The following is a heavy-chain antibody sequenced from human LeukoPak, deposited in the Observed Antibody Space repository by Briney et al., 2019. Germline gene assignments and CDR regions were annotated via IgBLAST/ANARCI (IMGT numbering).Heavy chain of an antibody. Sequence: GESLKISCKGSGYSFTSYWIGWVRQMPGKGLEWMGIIYPGDSDTRYSPSFQGQVTISADKSISTAYLQWSSLKASDTAMYYCARRGYSYGKGDAFDIWGQGTMVTVSS. J-gene: IGHJ3*02. CDR2: IYPGDSDT. D-gene: IGHD5-18*01. CDR1: GYSFTSYW. V-gene: IGHV5-51*01. CDR3: ARRGYSYGKGDAFDI.